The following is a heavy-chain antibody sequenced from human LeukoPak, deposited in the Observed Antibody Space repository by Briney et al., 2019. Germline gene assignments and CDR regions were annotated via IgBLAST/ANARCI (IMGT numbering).Heavy chain of an antibody. D-gene: IGHD3-10*01. J-gene: IGHJ4*02. CDR3: GRGVRYDGPGGNTKIFGC. V-gene: IGHV4-34*01. CDR1: GGSFSGYY. CDR2: ITHRGST. Sequence: PSETLSLTCAVYGGSFSGYYWSWLRQPPGKGLECIGEITHRGSTNYNPSLKSRVTISVDTSKNQFSLKLSSVAAADTAVYFCGRGVRYDGPGGNTKIFGCWGQGTLVTVSS.